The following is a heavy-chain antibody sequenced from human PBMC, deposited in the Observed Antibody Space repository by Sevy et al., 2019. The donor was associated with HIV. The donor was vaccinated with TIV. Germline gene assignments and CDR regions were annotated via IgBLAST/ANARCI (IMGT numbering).Heavy chain of an antibody. CDR2: IKKDGSEK. J-gene: IGHJ6*02. CDR3: VRDCSSTSCLWGLDV. CDR1: GFTFSTYW. Sequence: GGSLRLSCAASGFTFSTYWMSWVRQAPGKGLEWVANIKKDGSEKYDVDSVKGRFTISRDNAKSSLYLQMKSLRAEDTAVYYCVRDCSSTSCLWGLDVWGQGTTVTVSS. D-gene: IGHD2-2*01. V-gene: IGHV3-7*03.